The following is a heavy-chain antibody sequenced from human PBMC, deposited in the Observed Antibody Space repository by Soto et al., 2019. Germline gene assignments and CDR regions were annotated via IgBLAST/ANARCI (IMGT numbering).Heavy chain of an antibody. V-gene: IGHV3-30*18. J-gene: IGHJ4*02. Sequence: QVQLVQSGGGVVQPGRSLRLSCAASGFTFSTNGMHWVRQAPGKGLEWVAVISYDGSQKYYGDSVKGRLTISRDNSKNTLYLQMNSLSAEDTAVYYCAKDRVQSGLGEVDYWGQGTLVTVYS. CDR2: ISYDGSQK. D-gene: IGHD3-16*01. CDR1: GFTFSTNG. CDR3: AKDRVQSGLGEVDY.